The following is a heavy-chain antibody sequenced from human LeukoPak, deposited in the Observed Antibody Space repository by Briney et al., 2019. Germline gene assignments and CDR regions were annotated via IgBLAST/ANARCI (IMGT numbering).Heavy chain of an antibody. D-gene: IGHD2-2*01. J-gene: IGHJ5*02. Sequence: ASVKVSCKASGYTFTSYYMHWVRQAPGQGLEWMGWINPNSGVTNYSQKFQGRVTMTRDTSISTVYMELSRLRSDDTAVYYCARVPTPASSKWFDPWGQGTLVTVSS. CDR2: INPNSGVT. V-gene: IGHV1-2*02. CDR3: ARVPTPASSKWFDP. CDR1: GYTFTSYY.